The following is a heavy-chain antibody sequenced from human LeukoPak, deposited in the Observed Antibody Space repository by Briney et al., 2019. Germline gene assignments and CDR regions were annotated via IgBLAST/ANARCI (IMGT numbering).Heavy chain of an antibody. CDR2: IKHDGSEK. CDR3: ARDSRGYSYGPNTDY. J-gene: IGHJ4*02. CDR1: GFTLSDYW. Sequence: GGSLRLSYAASGFTLSDYWMTWVRQAPGKGLEWVANIKHDGSEKYYVDSVKGRFTISRDISRNSLYLQMDSLRVEDTAMYYCARDSRGYSYGPNTDYWGQGTLVAVSS. D-gene: IGHD5-18*01. V-gene: IGHV3-7*01.